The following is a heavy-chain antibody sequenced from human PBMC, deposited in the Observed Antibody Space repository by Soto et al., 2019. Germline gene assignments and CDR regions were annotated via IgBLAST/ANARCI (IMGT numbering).Heavy chain of an antibody. J-gene: IGHJ6*02. D-gene: IGHD3-10*01. CDR3: ARAPYFGSGTYSYYALDV. CDR2: ISSSAGTI. Sequence: QVQLVESGGGLVKPGGSLRLSCAASGLTFSDHYMTWIRQAPGKGLEWISYISSSAGTIYYADSVKGRFTTSRDNAKNSLYLQMTNLRAEDTAVYYCARAPYFGSGTYSYYALDVWGQGTTVTVSS. CDR1: GLTFSDHY. V-gene: IGHV3-11*01.